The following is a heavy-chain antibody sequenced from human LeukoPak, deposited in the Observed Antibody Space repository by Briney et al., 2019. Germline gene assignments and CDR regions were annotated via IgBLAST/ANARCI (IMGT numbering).Heavy chain of an antibody. V-gene: IGHV1-69*13. J-gene: IGHJ3*02. CDR3: ARGYCSSTSCYPADI. CDR1: GYTFTNYG. CDR2: IIPIFGTA. D-gene: IGHD2-2*01. Sequence: GASVKVSCKASGYTFTNYGISWVRQAPGQGLEWMGGIIPIFGTANYAQKFQGRVTITADESTSTAYMELSSLRSEDTAVYYCARGYCSSTSCYPADIWGQGAMVTVSS.